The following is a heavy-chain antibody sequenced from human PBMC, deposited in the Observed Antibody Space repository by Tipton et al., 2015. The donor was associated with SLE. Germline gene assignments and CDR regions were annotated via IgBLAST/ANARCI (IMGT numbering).Heavy chain of an antibody. D-gene: IGHD3-10*01. CDR1: GFTVSSNY. J-gene: IGHJ4*02. CDR2: IYSGGST. CDR3: AKDQRLLWFEYYFDY. Sequence: SLRLSCAASGFTVSSNYMSWVRQAPGKGLEWVSVIYSGGSTYYTDSVKGRFTISRDNSKNTLYLQMNSLRAEDTAVYYCAKDQRLLWFEYYFDYWGQGTLVTVSS. V-gene: IGHV3-53*05.